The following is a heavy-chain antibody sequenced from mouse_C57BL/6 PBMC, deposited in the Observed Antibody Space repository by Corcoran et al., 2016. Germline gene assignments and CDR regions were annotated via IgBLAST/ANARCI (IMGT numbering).Heavy chain of an antibody. CDR1: GYTFTTYG. J-gene: IGHJ2*01. V-gene: IGHV9-3*01. CDR2: INTYSGVP. CDR3: ARGRYDGSSYYFDY. Sequence: QIQLVQSGPELKKPGETVKISCKASGYTFTTYGMSWVKQAPGKGLKWMGWINTYSGVPTYADDFKGRFAFSLETSASTAYLQINNLKKEDTATYFCARGRYDGSSYYFDYWGQGTTLTVSS. D-gene: IGHD1-1*01.